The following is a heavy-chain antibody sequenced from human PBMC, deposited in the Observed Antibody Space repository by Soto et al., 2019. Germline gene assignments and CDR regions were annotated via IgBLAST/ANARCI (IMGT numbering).Heavy chain of an antibody. CDR1: GFTFSRCA. Sequence: GGSLRLSCAASGFTFSRCAMSWVRQAPGKGLEWVSVISGDGDTYYADSVKGRFTISRDNSKNTLYLQMNSLRAEDTAVYYCARDPLWGTAMVLWYFDLWGRGTLVTVSS. CDR2: ISGDGDT. V-gene: IGHV3-23*01. CDR3: ARDPLWGTAMVLWYFDL. D-gene: IGHD5-18*01. J-gene: IGHJ2*01.